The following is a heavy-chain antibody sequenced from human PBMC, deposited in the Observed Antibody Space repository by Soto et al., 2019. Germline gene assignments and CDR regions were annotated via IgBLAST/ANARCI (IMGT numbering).Heavy chain of an antibody. CDR1: GFTFSSYA. Sequence: GGSLRLSCAASGFTFSSYAMSWVRQAPGKGLEWVSAISGSGGSTYYADSVKGRFTISRDNSKNTLYLQMNSLRAEDTAVYYCAKSGTRRGGIYRSSGWYYYYMDVWGKGTTVTVSS. J-gene: IGHJ6*03. CDR2: ISGSGGST. CDR3: AKSGTRRGGIYRSSGWYYYYMDV. V-gene: IGHV3-23*01. D-gene: IGHD6-19*01.